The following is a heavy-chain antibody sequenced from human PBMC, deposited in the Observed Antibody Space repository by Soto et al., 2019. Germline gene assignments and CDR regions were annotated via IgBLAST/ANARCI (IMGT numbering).Heavy chain of an antibody. D-gene: IGHD6-19*01. CDR3: ARRATVAAGILDS. CDR1: GGTFSSYA. CDR2: IIPIFGTA. Sequence: SVKVSCKASGGTFSSYAISWVRQAPGQGLEWMGGIIPIFGTANYAQKFQGRVTITADKSTSTAYMELSSLRSEDTAVYYCARRATVAAGILDSWGQGTLVTVSS. V-gene: IGHV1-69*06. J-gene: IGHJ4*02.